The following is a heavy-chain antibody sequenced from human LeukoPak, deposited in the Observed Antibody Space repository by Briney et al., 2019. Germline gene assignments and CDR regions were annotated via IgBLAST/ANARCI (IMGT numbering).Heavy chain of an antibody. V-gene: IGHV3-23*01. CDR1: GFTFSSYA. Sequence: PGGSLRLSCAASGFTFSSYAMSWVRQAPGKGLEWVSAISGSGGSTYYADSVKGRFTISRDNSKSTLYLQMNSLRAEDTAIYYCAKRGMTTIKEGFDYWGQGTLVTVSS. CDR3: AKRGMTTIKEGFDY. CDR2: ISGSGGST. J-gene: IGHJ4*02. D-gene: IGHD5-24*01.